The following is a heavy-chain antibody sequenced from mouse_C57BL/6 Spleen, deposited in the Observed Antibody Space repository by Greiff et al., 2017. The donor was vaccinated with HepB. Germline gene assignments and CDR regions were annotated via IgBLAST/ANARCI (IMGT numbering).Heavy chain of an antibody. CDR2: ISDGGSYT. D-gene: IGHD1-1*01. V-gene: IGHV5-4*01. CDR1: GFTFSSYA. J-gene: IGHJ1*03. CDR3: ARDRVTTVVARYFDV. Sequence: EVQVVESGGGLVKPGGSLKLSCAASGFTFSSYAMSWVRQTPEKRLEWVATISDGGSYTYYPDNVKGRFTISRDNAKNNLYLQMSHLKSEDTAMYYCARDRVTTVVARYFDVWGTGTTVTVSS.